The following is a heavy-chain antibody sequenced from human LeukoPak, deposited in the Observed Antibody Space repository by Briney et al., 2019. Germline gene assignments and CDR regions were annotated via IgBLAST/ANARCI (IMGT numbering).Heavy chain of an antibody. Sequence: PSETLSLTCTVSGGSISSYYWSWIRQPPGKGLEWIGYIYYSGSTNYNPSLKSRVTISVDTSKNQFSLKLSSVTAADTAVYYCARSAGGFLEWFFDYWGQGTLVTVSS. V-gene: IGHV4-59*08. CDR1: GGSISSYY. CDR2: IYYSGST. D-gene: IGHD3-3*01. CDR3: ARSAGGFLEWFFDY. J-gene: IGHJ4*02.